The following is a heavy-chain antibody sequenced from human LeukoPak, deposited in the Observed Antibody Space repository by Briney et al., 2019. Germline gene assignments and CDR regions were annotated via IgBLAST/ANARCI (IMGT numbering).Heavy chain of an antibody. J-gene: IGHJ4*02. V-gene: IGHV3-64*01. D-gene: IGHD4-11*01. CDR3: ARMTTADY. CDR2: ISSNGGST. CDR1: GFTFSSYA. Sequence: PGGSLRLSCAASGFTFSSYAMHWVRQAPGKGLEYVSAISSNGGSTYYANSVKGRFTISRDNSKNTLYLQMGSLRAEDMAVYYCARMTTADYWGQGTLVTVSS.